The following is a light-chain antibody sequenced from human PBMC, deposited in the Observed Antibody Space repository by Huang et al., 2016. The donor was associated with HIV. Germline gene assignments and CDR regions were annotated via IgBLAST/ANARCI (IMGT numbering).Light chain of an antibody. Sequence: DILMTQSPATLPVPPGERATLSCRASQHLGSNLAWYQQKPGQPPRLLIYEASPRATGDPARFSGSGSKTDFNLTIGSLQSEDSALYFCQQYNKWPRTFGQGTKLEIK. CDR2: EAS. CDR3: QQYNKWPRT. CDR1: QHLGSN. V-gene: IGKV3D-15*01. J-gene: IGKJ1*01.